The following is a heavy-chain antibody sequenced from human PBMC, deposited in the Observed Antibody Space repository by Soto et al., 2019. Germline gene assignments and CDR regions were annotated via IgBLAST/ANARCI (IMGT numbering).Heavy chain of an antibody. CDR2: IIPIFGTA. CDR1: GGTFSSYA. D-gene: IGHD5-12*01. V-gene: IGHV1-69*06. CDR3: ATYSPGVDGYNPFDY. Sequence: GASVKVSCKASGGTFSSYAISWVRQAPGQGLEWMGGIIPIFGTADYAQKFQGRVTMTEDTSTDTAYMELSSLRSEDTAVYYCATYSPGVDGYNPFDYWGQGTLVTVSS. J-gene: IGHJ4*02.